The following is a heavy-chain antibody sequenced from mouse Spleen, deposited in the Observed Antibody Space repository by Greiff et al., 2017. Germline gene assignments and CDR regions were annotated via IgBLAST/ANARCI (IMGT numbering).Heavy chain of an antibody. D-gene: IGHD1-1*01. CDR2: INPNNGGT. V-gene: IGHV1-18*01. J-gene: IGHJ1*03. CDR1: GYTFTDYN. CDR3: ARRYYGSSPWYFDV. Sequence: VQLQQSGPELVKPGASVKIPCKASGYTFTDYNMDWVKQSHGKSLEWIGDINPNNGGTIYNQKFKGKATLTVDKSSSTAYMELRSLTSEDTAVYYCARRYYGSSPWYFDVWGTGTTVTVSS.